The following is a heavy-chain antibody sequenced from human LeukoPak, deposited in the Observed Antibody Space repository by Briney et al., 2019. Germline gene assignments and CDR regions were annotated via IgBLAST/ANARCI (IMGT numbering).Heavy chain of an antibody. CDR1: GLTISSYW. D-gene: IGHD3-3*01. V-gene: IGHV3-7*01. CDR2: IKQDGSEK. CDR3: ASRYYDARDLGAFDI. Sequence: GGSLRLSCAASGLTISSYWMSWVRQAPGKGLEWVAKIKQDGSEKYYVDSVKGRFTISRDNAKNSLYLQMNSLRAEDTAVYYCASRYYDARDLGAFDIWGQGTMVTVSS. J-gene: IGHJ3*02.